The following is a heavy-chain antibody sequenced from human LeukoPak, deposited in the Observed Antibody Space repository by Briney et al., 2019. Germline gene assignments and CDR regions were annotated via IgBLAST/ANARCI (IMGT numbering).Heavy chain of an antibody. V-gene: IGHV4-59*01. CDR3: ARTFNYYDSSGYYG. Sequence: SETLSLTCTVSGGSISSYYWGWIRQPPGKGLEWIGYIYYSGSTNYNPSLKSRVTTSVDTSKNQFSLKLSSVTAADTAVYYCARTFNYYDSSGYYGWGQGTLVTVSS. J-gene: IGHJ4*02. CDR2: IYYSGST. CDR1: GGSISSYY. D-gene: IGHD3-22*01.